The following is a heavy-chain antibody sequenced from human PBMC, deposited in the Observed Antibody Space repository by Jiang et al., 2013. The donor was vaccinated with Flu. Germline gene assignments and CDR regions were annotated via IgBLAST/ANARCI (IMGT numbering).Heavy chain of an antibody. J-gene: IGHJ6*03. CDR3: ARLRPTYSVSWYRSDFYYFMDV. Sequence: GAEVKKPGESLKISCKGSGYNFTSDWIGWVRQMPGKGLEWMGIIYPRDSDTKYSPPFEGQVTISVDKSISTAYLQWSSLKASDTAMYYCARLRPTYSVSWYRSDFYYFMDVWGKGTTVTVSS. CDR1: GYNFTSDW. CDR2: IYPRDSDT. V-gene: IGHV5-51*01. D-gene: IGHD6-13*01.